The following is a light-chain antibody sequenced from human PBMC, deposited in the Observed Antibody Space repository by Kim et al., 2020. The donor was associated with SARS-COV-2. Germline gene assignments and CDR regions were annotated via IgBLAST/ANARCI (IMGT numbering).Light chain of an antibody. CDR3: HQYAGSPLT. V-gene: IGKV3-20*01. J-gene: IGKJ4*01. Sequence: PGERASLSCRASQSVTSNYLAWYQQKPGQAPRLLIYGASSRATGIPDRFSGSGSGTDFTFTISRLEPEDFAVYYCHQYAGSPLTFGGGTKLE. CDR2: GAS. CDR1: QSVTSNY.